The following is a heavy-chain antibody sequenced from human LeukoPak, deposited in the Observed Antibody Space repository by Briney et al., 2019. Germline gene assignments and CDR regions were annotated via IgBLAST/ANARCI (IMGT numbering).Heavy chain of an antibody. CDR2: ISGSAGST. CDR3: ARYRGYGMDV. CDR1: GFTFSSYA. D-gene: IGHD1-26*01. J-gene: IGHJ6*02. Sequence: PGGSLRLSCAASGFTFSSYAMSWVRQAPGKGLEWVSGISGSAGSTYYADSVKGRFTISRDNSKNTLFLQMNSLRAEDTAVYYCARYRGYGMDVWGQGTTVTVSS. V-gene: IGHV3-23*01.